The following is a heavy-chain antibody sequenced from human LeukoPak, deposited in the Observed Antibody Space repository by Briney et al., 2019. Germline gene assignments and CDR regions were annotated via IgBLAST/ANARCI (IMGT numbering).Heavy chain of an antibody. CDR1: GGTFSSYA. CDR3: ARAGSSYGYYYYYYGMDV. D-gene: IGHD3-10*01. CDR2: IIPIFGTA. V-gene: IGHV1-69*13. J-gene: IGHJ6*02. Sequence: SVKVSCKASGGTFSSYAISWVRQAPGQGLGWMGGIIPIFGTANYAQKFQGRVTITADESTSTAYMELSSLRSEDTAVYYCARAGSSYGYYYYYYGMDVWGQGTTVTVSS.